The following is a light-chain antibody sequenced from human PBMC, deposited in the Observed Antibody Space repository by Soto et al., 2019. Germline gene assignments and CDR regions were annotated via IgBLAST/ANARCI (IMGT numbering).Light chain of an antibody. V-gene: IGKV3-20*01. J-gene: IGKJ1*01. CDR2: GAS. CDR3: QHYGSSPGT. CDR1: QSGSSSY. Sequence: EIGWTQSPGTLSLSPGERAILSGRASQSGSSSYLAWYQQKPGQAPRLLIYGASSRATGIPDRFSGSGSGTDFTLTISRLAPEDFAVYYCQHYGSSPGTFGQGTKVAIK.